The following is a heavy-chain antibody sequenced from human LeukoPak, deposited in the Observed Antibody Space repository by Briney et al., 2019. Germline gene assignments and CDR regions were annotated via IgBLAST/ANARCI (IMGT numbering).Heavy chain of an antibody. Sequence: ASVKVSCKASGYTFTSYGISWVRQAPGQGLEWMGWISAYNGNANYAQKLQGRVTMTTDTSTSTAYMELRSLRSDDTAVYYCARDSSGSDAFDIWGQGAMVTVSS. J-gene: IGHJ3*02. V-gene: IGHV1-18*01. CDR3: ARDSSGSDAFDI. D-gene: IGHD6-19*01. CDR2: ISAYNGNA. CDR1: GYTFTSYG.